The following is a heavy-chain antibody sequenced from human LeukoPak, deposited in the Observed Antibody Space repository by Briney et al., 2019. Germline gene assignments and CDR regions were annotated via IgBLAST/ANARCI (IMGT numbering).Heavy chain of an antibody. Sequence: PSQTLSLTCTVSGGSISSGDYYWSWIRQPPGKGLEWIGYIYYSGSTYHNPSLKSRVTISVDTSKNQFPLKLSSVTAADTAVYYCASFSSHPARGNDAFDIWGQGTMVTVSS. V-gene: IGHV4-30-4*01. D-gene: IGHD2-2*01. J-gene: IGHJ3*02. CDR3: ASFSSHPARGNDAFDI. CDR2: IYYSGST. CDR1: GGSISSGDYY.